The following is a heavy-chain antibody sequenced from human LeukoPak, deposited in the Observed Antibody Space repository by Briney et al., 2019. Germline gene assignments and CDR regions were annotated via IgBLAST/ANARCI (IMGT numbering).Heavy chain of an antibody. V-gene: IGHV4-59*01. Sequence: SETLSLTCTVSGGSISSYYWSWIRQPPGKGLEWIGYIYYRGSTNYNPSLKSRVTISVDTSKNQFSLKLSSVTAADTAVYYCARVVYSSSWCQGGYFDYWGQGTLVTVSS. CDR3: ARVVYSSSWCQGGYFDY. J-gene: IGHJ4*02. CDR2: IYYRGST. CDR1: GGSISSYY. D-gene: IGHD6-13*01.